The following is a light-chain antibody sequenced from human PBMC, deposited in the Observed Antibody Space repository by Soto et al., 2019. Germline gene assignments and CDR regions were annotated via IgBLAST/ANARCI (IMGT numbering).Light chain of an antibody. Sequence: QSVLTQPPSASGTPGQRVTISCSGGSSNIGDNTVNWYQQLPGTAPKLLIHSNNERPSGVPDRFSGSKSGTSASLAISGLQPEDEADYYCAAWDDSLNGVVFGGGTQLTVL. J-gene: IGLJ2*01. CDR2: SNN. CDR1: SSNIGDNT. CDR3: AAWDDSLNGVV. V-gene: IGLV1-44*01.